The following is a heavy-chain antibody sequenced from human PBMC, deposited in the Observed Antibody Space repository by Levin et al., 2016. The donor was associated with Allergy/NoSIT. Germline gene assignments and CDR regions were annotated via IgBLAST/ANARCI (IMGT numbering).Heavy chain of an antibody. J-gene: IGHJ5*02. V-gene: IGHV4-30-4*01. CDR2: IYYSGST. Sequence: WIRQPPGKGLEWIGYIYYSGSTYYNPSLKSRVTISVDTSKNQFSLKLSSVTAADTAVYYCASVSRDSSGHNWFDPWGQGTLVTVSS. CDR3: ASVSRDSSGHNWFDP. D-gene: IGHD3-22*01.